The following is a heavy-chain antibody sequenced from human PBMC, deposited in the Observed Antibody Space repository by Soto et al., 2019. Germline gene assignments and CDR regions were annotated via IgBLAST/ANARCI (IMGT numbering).Heavy chain of an antibody. D-gene: IGHD2-2*01. CDR1: GFTFSSYA. CDR2: ISGSGGST. V-gene: IGHV3-23*01. Sequence: GGSLRLSCAASGFTFSSYAMSWVRQAPGKGLEWVSAISGSGGSTYYADSVKGRFTISRDNSKNTLYLQMNSLRAEDTAVYYCAKYLCSSTSCYLYYYYGMDVWGQGTTVTVSS. J-gene: IGHJ6*02. CDR3: AKYLCSSTSCYLYYYYGMDV.